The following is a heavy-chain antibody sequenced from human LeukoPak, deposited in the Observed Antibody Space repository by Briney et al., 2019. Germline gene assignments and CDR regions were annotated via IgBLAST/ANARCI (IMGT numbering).Heavy chain of an antibody. CDR3: ARLPIAAADSNWFDP. J-gene: IGHJ5*02. Sequence: GESLKISCKGSGYSFTTYWIGWVCQMPGKGLEWMGIIYPGDSDTKYSPSFQGQVTISADKSISTAYLQWSSLKASDTAMYYCARLPIAAADSNWFDPWGQGTLVTVSS. CDR1: GYSFTTYW. CDR2: IYPGDSDT. V-gene: IGHV5-51*01. D-gene: IGHD6-13*01.